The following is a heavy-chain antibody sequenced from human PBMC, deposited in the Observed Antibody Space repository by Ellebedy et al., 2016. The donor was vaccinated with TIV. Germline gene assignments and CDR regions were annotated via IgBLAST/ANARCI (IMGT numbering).Heavy chain of an antibody. V-gene: IGHV3-66*02. D-gene: IGHD1-26*01. Sequence: PGGSLRLSCAASGFTVSTYYMTWVRQAPGKGLEWVSVIYTGGSTYYADSVKGRFTISRDNAKNTLYLQMNSLRLEDTGVYFCARAGSYRFDYWGQGTLVTVSS. J-gene: IGHJ4*02. CDR1: GFTVSTYY. CDR3: ARAGSYRFDY. CDR2: IYTGGST.